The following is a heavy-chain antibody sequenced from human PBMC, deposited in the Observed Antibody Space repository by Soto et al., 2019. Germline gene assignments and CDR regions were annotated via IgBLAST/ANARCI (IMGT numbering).Heavy chain of an antibody. V-gene: IGHV1-3*05. D-gene: IGHD6-19*01. CDR1: GYTFTGYA. Sequence: QVQLVQSGAEEKKPGASVKVSCKASGYTFTGYAMHWVRQAPAQRLEWMGWINAGNGNTKYSQKFQDRVTITRDTSASIAYMELSSLRSEDTAVYYCARAVAVPADFDYWGQGTLVTVSS. CDR3: ARAVAVPADFDY. J-gene: IGHJ4*02. CDR2: INAGNGNT.